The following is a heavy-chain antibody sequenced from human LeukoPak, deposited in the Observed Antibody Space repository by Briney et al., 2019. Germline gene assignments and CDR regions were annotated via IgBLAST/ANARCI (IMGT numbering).Heavy chain of an antibody. D-gene: IGHD4-17*01. CDR2: ISSDGNNQ. J-gene: IGHJ4*02. V-gene: IGHV3-30*03. CDR3: ARVYGDYEQAIDY. Sequence: GGSLGLSCVASGFPFFSYGMHWVRQAPGKGLEWVAAISSDGNNQNYADSVKGRFTISRDNSKNTLYLQMNSLRAEDTAVYYCARVYGDYEQAIDYWGQGTLVTVSS. CDR1: GFPFFSYG.